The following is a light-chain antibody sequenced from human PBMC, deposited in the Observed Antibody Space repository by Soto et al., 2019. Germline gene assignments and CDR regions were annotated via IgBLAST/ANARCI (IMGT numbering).Light chain of an antibody. V-gene: IGKV4-1*01. J-gene: IGKJ2*01. Sequence: DIVMTQSPDSLAVSLGERATVNCKSSQSVLYSSNNKNYLAWYQQKPGQPPKLLIYWASTRESGVPDRFSGSGSGTDFTLAISSLQAEGVALYDFQQCDSTPPTFGQGTKLEIK. CDR2: WAS. CDR3: QQCDSTPPT. CDR1: QSVLYSSNNKNY.